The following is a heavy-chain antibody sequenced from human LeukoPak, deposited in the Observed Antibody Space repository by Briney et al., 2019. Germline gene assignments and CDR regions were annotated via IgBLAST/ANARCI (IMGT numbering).Heavy chain of an antibody. CDR2: IYPRDGST. V-gene: IGHV1-46*01. Sequence: GASVKVSCEASGYTFTSYAMNWVRQAPGQGLEWMGMIYPRDGSTSYAQKFQGRVTVTRDTSTSTVHMELSGLRSEDTAVYYCARDQEGFDYWGQGTLVTVSS. J-gene: IGHJ4*02. CDR3: ARDQEGFDY. CDR1: GYTFTSYA.